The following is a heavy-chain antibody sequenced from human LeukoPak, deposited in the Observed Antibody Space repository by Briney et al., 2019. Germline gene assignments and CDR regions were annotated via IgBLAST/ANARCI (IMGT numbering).Heavy chain of an antibody. CDR2: IYYSGST. Sequence: PSETLSLTCTVSGGSTSSYYWSWIRQPPGKGLEWIGYIYYSGSTNYNPSLKSRVTISVDTSKNQFSLKLSSVTAADTAVYYCARVIPSAAIAAVDAFDIWGQGTMVTVSS. D-gene: IGHD6-13*01. CDR3: ARVIPSAAIAAVDAFDI. J-gene: IGHJ3*02. V-gene: IGHV4-59*01. CDR1: GGSTSSYY.